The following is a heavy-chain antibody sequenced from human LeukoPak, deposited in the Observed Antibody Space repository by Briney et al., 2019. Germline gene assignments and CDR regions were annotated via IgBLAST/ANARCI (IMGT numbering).Heavy chain of an antibody. D-gene: IGHD3-22*01. CDR2: IIPIFGTA. CDR3: ARGDSSGYYYDWFDP. Sequence: GASVKVSCKASGGTFSSYANSWVRQAPGQGLEWMGGIIPIFGTANYAQKFQGRVTITADESTSTAYMELSSLRSEDTAVYYCARGDSSGYYYDWFDPWGQGTLVTVSS. V-gene: IGHV1-69*13. J-gene: IGHJ5*02. CDR1: GGTFSSYA.